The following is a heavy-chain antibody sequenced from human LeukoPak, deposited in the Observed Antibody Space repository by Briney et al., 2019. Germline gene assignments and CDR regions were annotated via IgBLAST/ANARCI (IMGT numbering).Heavy chain of an antibody. Sequence: SETLSLTCSVSGGSIGTYYWTWIRQPPRKGLEWIGYIYYTGSTNYSPSLKSRASMSVDTSKNQVSLKMTSVTAADTAVYYCARPSIPSAAASALDIWGQGTMVTVSS. D-gene: IGHD2-2*01. J-gene: IGHJ3*02. V-gene: IGHV4-59*08. CDR1: GGSIGTYY. CDR3: ARPSIPSAAASALDI. CDR2: IYYTGST.